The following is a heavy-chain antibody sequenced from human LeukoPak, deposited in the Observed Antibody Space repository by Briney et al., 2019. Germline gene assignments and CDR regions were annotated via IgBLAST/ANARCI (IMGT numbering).Heavy chain of an antibody. CDR2: INHNGNVN. CDR3: AKDRAVTEPYYYYGMDV. J-gene: IGHJ6*02. Sequence: GGSLRLSCAASGFTFSSYWMNWARQAPGKGLEWVASINHNGNVNYYVDSVKGRFTISRDNAKNSLYLQMSNLRAEDTAVYYCAKDRAVTEPYYYYGMDVWGQGTTVTVSS. V-gene: IGHV3-7*01. CDR1: GFTFSSYW. D-gene: IGHD2-21*02.